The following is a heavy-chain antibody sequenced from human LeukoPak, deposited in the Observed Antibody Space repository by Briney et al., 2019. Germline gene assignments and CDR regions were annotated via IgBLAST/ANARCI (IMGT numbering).Heavy chain of an antibody. D-gene: IGHD3-22*01. CDR2: IKHSGGT. V-gene: IGHV4-34*01. CDR3: ARDHYDSNLSYYYYYYMDV. Sequence: SETLSLTCAVYGESFSGYYWSWIRQAPGKGLEWISEIKHSGGTNYNPSLESRVTLSVDTSKNQFSLKLRSVTAADTAVYYCARDHYDSNLSYYYYYYMDVWGKGTTVTVSS. CDR1: GESFSGYY. J-gene: IGHJ6*03.